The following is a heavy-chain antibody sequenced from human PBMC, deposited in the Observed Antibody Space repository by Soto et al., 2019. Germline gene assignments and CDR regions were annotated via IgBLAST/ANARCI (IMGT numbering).Heavy chain of an antibody. D-gene: IGHD5-18*01. Sequence: SETLSLTCTVSGGSISSGVYFWSWIRQHPGKGLEWIGYISYSGSTYYNPSLKSRVTISVDTSKNQLSLKLSSVTAADTAVYYCAREHGFSYGLNYFDPWGQGTLVTVSS. V-gene: IGHV4-31*03. CDR3: AREHGFSYGLNYFDP. CDR1: GGSISSGVYF. J-gene: IGHJ5*02. CDR2: ISYSGST.